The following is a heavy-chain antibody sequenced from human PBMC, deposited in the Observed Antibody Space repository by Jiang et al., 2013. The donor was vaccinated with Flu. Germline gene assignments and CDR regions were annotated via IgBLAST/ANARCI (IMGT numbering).Heavy chain of an antibody. Sequence: AEVKKPGASVKVSCKASGYTFTSYGISWVRQAPGQGLEWMGWISAYNGNTNYAQKLQGRVTMTTDTSTSTAYMELRSLRSDDTAVYHCARDPVIVPHEDAFDIWGQGTMVTVSS. CDR2: ISAYNGNT. V-gene: IGHV1-18*01. CDR3: ARDPVIVPHEDAFDI. CDR1: GYTFTSYG. D-gene: IGHD2/OR15-2a*01. J-gene: IGHJ3*02.